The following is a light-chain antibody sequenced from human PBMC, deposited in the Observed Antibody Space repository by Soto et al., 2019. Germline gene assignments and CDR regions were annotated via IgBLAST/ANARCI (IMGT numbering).Light chain of an antibody. CDR1: SSDVGAYNL. CDR3: SSYTNINTRACV. CDR2: EVT. V-gene: IGLV2-14*01. J-gene: IGLJ1*01. Sequence: QSALTQPASVSGSPGQSITISCTGTSSDVGAYNLVSWYQQHPGKAPKLIIYEVTDRPSGVSNRFSGSKSGNTASLTISGLRAEDEAEYYCSSYTNINTRACVFGTGTKVTVL.